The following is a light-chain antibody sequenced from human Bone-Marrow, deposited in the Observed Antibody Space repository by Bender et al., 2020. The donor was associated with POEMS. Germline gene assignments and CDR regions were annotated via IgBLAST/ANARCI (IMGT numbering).Light chain of an antibody. CDR2: SSH. V-gene: IGLV1-44*01. J-gene: IGLJ3*02. Sequence: QSVLTQPPSASGTPGQRVTISCSGGSSNIGAHAVNWYQHLPGTAPKLLIYSSHRRPSEVPDRFSGSRSGTSASLAISGLQSEDEADYYCAAWDDSLNGPWVFGGGTKLTVL. CDR3: AAWDDSLNGPWV. CDR1: SSNIGAHA.